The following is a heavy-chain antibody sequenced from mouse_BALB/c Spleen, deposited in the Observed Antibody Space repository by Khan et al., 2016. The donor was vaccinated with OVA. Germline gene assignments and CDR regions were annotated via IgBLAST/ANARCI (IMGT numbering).Heavy chain of an antibody. D-gene: IGHD1-1*01. Sequence: QVQLKESGAELVRPGSSVKISCKASGYAFSSYWMNWVKQRPGQGLEWIGQIYPGDGDTNYNGKFKGKATLTADKSSRTAYMQLIRLTSEDSAVYFGARGTTVVADYWGQGTTLTVSS. CDR1: GYAFSSYW. CDR2: IYPGDGDT. J-gene: IGHJ2*01. CDR3: ARGTTVVADY. V-gene: IGHV1-80*01.